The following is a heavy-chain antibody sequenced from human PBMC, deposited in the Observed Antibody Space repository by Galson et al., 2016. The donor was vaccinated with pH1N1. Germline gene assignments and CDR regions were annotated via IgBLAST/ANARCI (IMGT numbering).Heavy chain of an antibody. V-gene: IGHV3-7*01. D-gene: IGHD3-10*01. CDR3: ANGGLARGDY. Sequence: SLRLSCAASGFTFSTYWMHWVRQAPGKGLEWVANIKQDGSEKYYLDSVKGRFTIPRDNAKDTLSLQMNGLGAEDTDVYHCANGGLARGDYWGQGTLVTVSS. J-gene: IGHJ4*02. CDR1: GFTFSTYW. CDR2: IKQDGSEK.